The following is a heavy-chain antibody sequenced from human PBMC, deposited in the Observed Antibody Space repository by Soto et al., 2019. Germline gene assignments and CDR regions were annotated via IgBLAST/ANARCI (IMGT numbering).Heavy chain of an antibody. CDR3: ATPATTVTPYNWFDP. V-gene: IGHV1-69*02. CDR1: GGTFSSYT. Sequence: QVQLVQSGAEVKKPGSSVKVSCKASGGTFSSYTISWVRQAPGQGLEWMGRIIPILGIANYAQKFQGRVTITADKSTSTAYMEMSSRRSEDTAVYYCATPATTVTPYNWFDPWGQGTLVTVSS. D-gene: IGHD4-4*01. CDR2: IIPILGIA. J-gene: IGHJ5*02.